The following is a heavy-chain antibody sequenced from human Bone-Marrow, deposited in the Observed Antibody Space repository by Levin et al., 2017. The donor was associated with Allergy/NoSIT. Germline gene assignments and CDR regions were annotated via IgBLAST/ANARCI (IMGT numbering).Heavy chain of an antibody. Sequence: GESLKISCAASGFTFSSYSMNWVRQAPGKGLEWVSYISSSSSTIYYADSVKGRFTISRDNAKNSLYLQMNSLRAEDTAVYYCARGRRAQIDYWGQGTLVTVSS. J-gene: IGHJ4*02. CDR3: ARGRRAQIDY. CDR2: ISSSSSTI. V-gene: IGHV3-48*01. CDR1: GFTFSSYS.